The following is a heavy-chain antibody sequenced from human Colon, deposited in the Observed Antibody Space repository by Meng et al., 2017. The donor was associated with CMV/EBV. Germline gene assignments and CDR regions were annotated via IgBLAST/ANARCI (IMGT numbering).Heavy chain of an antibody. CDR1: GVSVSTNI. CDR3: ARKPNYLGMDV. V-gene: IGHV3-53*01. Sequence: GESLKISCAASGVSVSTNIMYWVRQAPGKGLEWVSLIHASGTTYYADSVKGRFTISRDDSKNTLYLQMNSLRAEDTAVYYCARKPNYLGMDVWGHGTTVTVSS. CDR2: IHASGTT. J-gene: IGHJ6*02.